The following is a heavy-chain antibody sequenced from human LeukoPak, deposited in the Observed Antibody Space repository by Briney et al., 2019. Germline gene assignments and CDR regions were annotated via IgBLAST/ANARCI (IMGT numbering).Heavy chain of an antibody. CDR1: GGSISTSDW. CDR2: IYHSGST. V-gene: IGHV4-4*02. D-gene: IGHD3-22*01. CDR3: ARGRGYYDSSGYYVGFDY. J-gene: IGHJ4*02. Sequence: SETLSLTCAVSGGSISTSDWWSWVRQPPGKGLEWIGEIYHSGSTNYNPSLKSRVTISVDKSKNQLSLKLSSVTAADTAVHYCARGRGYYDSSGYYVGFDYWGQGTLVTVSS.